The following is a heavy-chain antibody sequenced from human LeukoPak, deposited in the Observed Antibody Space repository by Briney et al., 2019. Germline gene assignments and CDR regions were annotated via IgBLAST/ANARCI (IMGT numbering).Heavy chain of an antibody. J-gene: IGHJ4*02. CDR1: GFTFSSYE. D-gene: IGHD3-10*01. Sequence: GGSLRLSCKASGFTFSSYEMNWVRQAPGKGLEWVSYISCNRNTKYYAGSVKGRFTISRDNAENSLYLQMNSLRAEDTAVYYCARRLFGELCGFDYSGQRNLFTVSS. CDR2: ISCNRNTK. V-gene: IGHV3-48*01. CDR3: ARRLFGELCGFDY.